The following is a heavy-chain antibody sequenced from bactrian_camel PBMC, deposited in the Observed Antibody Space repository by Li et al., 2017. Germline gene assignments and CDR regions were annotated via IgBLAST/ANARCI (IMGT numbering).Heavy chain of an antibody. D-gene: IGHD3*01. J-gene: IGHJ4*01. Sequence: VQLVESGGGSVQAGGSLRLSCGTSGSIYGDACVGWLRQAPGKEREGVAAIDSDGDGKTSYAASVKGRFTISKDNAKFTLYLQMTNLKPEDTAMYYCAADYCTTSTSIQWWTRAHTRHYWGQGTQVTVS. V-gene: IGHV3S26*01. CDR2: IDSDGDGKT. CDR1: GSIYGDAC. CDR3: AADYCTTSTSIQWWTRAHTRHY.